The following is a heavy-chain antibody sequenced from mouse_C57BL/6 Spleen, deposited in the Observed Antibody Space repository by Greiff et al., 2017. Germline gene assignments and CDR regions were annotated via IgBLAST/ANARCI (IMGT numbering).Heavy chain of an antibody. Sequence: QVQLQQPGAELVKPGASVKLSCKASGYTFTSYWMQWVKQRPGQGLEWIGEIDPSDSYTNYNQKFKGKATLTVDTSSSPAYMQLSSLPSEDSAVYYCARGYGSSFDYWGQGTTLTVSS. D-gene: IGHD1-1*01. CDR2: IDPSDSYT. CDR1: GYTFTSYW. J-gene: IGHJ2*01. CDR3: ARGYGSSFDY. V-gene: IGHV1-50*01.